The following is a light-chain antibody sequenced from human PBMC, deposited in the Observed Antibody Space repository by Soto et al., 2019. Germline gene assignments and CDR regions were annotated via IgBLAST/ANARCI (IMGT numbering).Light chain of an antibody. J-gene: IGKJ1*01. CDR1: QSVSSN. V-gene: IGKV3-15*01. CDR3: QQSNNWPPDRT. Sequence: IVMTQSPATLSVSPGERATLSCRASQSVSSNLAWYQQKPGQAPRLLIYGASTRATGIPARFSGSGSGTEFTLTISSLQSEDFAIYFCQQSNNWPPDRTFGQGTKVEIK. CDR2: GAS.